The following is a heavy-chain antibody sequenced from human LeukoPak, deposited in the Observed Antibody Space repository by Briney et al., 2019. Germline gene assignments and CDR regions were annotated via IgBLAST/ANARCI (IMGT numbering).Heavy chain of an antibody. J-gene: IGHJ4*02. V-gene: IGHV1-46*01. D-gene: IGHD3-3*01. Sequence: GASVRLSCKPSGYPFTSYSIHWVRQAPGQGLEYMGIIWVSGGNTNYPQKFQGRVTMTRDISTSTVFMDLDRLTSEDTAVYYCAREYDQKYYFDYGGLGPLFTVS. CDR3: AREYDQKYYFDY. CDR2: IWVSGGNT. CDR1: GYPFTSYS.